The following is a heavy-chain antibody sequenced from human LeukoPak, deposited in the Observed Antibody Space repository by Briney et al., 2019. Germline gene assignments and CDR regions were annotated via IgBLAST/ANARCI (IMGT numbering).Heavy chain of an antibody. CDR2: VYRSGIT. V-gene: IGHV4-38-2*01. CDR3: ARGGYCSSTSCYKVGWFDP. J-gene: IGHJ5*02. CDR1: GYFISSGYH. Sequence: PSETLSLTCVVSGYFISSGYHWGWIRQPPGKGLEWIGSVYRSGITYYDPSLKSRVTISVDTSKNQFSLKLSSVTAADTAVYYCARGGYCSSTSCYKVGWFDPWGQGTLVTVSS. D-gene: IGHD2-2*02.